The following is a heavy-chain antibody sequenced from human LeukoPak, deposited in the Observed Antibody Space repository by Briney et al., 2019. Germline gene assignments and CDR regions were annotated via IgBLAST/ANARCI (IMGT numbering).Heavy chain of an antibody. V-gene: IGHV3-23*01. D-gene: IGHD2-2*02. CDR3: AKDSCSFTTCYILFNAFDI. J-gene: IGHJ3*02. Sequence: GGSLRLSCAASGFTVSSYAMGWVRQAPGKGLEWVSTFSDSGGSTYYADSVEGRFTISRDDSKNALYLQLSSLRAEDTAVYYCAKDSCSFTTCYILFNAFDIWGQGTMVTVSS. CDR1: GFTVSSYA. CDR2: FSDSGGST.